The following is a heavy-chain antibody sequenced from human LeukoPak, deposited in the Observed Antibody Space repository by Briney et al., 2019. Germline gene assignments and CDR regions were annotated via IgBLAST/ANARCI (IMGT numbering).Heavy chain of an antibody. CDR3: ARVAVSGIDY. J-gene: IGHJ4*02. CDR2: IYYSGST. D-gene: IGHD6-19*01. CDR1: GGSISSGGYY. V-gene: IGHV4-31*03. Sequence: SETLSLTCTVSGGSISSGGYYWSWIRQRPGKGLEWIGYIYYSGSTYYNPSLKSRVTISVDTSKNQFSLKLSSVTAADTAVYYCARVAVSGIDYWGQGTLVTVSS.